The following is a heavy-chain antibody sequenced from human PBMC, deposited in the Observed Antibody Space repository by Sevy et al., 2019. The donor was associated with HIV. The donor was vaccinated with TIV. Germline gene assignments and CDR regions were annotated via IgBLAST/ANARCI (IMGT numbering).Heavy chain of an antibody. J-gene: IGHJ6*02. Sequence: GESLRLSCAASGFTFDDYAMHWVRQVPGKGLEWVSGISWNSNSIGYADSVKGRVTISRDNAKKSLYLQMNSLRTEDSALYYCAKATDPDYDFWSGIDHYYYAMDVWGQGTTVTVSS. CDR1: GFTFDDYA. CDR3: AKATDPDYDFWSGIDHYYYAMDV. D-gene: IGHD3-3*01. V-gene: IGHV3-9*01. CDR2: ISWNSNSI.